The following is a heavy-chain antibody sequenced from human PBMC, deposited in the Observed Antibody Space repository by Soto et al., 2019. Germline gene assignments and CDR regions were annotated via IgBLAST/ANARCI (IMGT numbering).Heavy chain of an antibody. V-gene: IGHV1-69*13. CDR3: ARRDNWNSNWFDP. Sequence: SVKVSCKASGGTFSSYAISWVRQAPGQGLEWMGGIIPIFGTANYAQKFQGRVTITADESTSTAHMELSSLRSEDTAVYYCARRDNWNSNWFDPWGQGTLVTVSS. J-gene: IGHJ5*02. CDR2: IIPIFGTA. D-gene: IGHD1-7*01. CDR1: GGTFSSYA.